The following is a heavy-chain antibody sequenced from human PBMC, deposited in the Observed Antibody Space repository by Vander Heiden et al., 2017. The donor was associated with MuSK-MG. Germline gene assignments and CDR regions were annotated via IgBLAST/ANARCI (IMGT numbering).Heavy chain of an antibody. J-gene: IGHJ4*02. Sequence: QVHLVESGGGVVQPGRSLRLSCGASGFIFSSYAMHWVRQAPGKGLEWVAVISDDGSKKYYADSVKGRFTISRDNSKNMLALQMDSLRVEDTALYYCASRYSSSWSLDYWGQGTLVTVSS. CDR3: ASRYSSSWSLDY. D-gene: IGHD6-13*01. CDR1: GFIFSSYA. V-gene: IGHV3-30*04. CDR2: ISDDGSKK.